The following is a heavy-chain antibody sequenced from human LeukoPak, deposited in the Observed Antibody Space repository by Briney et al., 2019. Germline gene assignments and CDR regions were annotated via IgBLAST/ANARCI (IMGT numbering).Heavy chain of an antibody. CDR3: ARDRYCGGDCSDAFDI. V-gene: IGHV3-48*02. D-gene: IGHD2-21*02. Sequence: GGSLRLSCAASGFTFGNYNMNWVRQVPGKGLEWVSYISSSSSAIYYTHSVRGRFTISRDNAKTSLYLQMNSLRDEDTAVYYCARDRYCGGDCSDAFDIWGRGTTVTVSS. CDR2: ISSSSSAI. J-gene: IGHJ3*02. CDR1: GFTFGNYN.